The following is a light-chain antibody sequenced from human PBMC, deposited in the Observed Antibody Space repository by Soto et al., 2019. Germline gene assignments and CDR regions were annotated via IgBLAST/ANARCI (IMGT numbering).Light chain of an antibody. V-gene: IGKV3-11*01. CDR2: DAS. CDR3: QQANSYPWT. Sequence: DIVLTQSPATLSLSPGERATLSCRASQSVRSYLAWYQQKPGQAPRLLIYDASSRATGIPDRFSGTRSGTDFTLTISSLQPEDFATYYCQQANSYPWTFGQGTKVDIK. J-gene: IGKJ1*01. CDR1: QSVRSY.